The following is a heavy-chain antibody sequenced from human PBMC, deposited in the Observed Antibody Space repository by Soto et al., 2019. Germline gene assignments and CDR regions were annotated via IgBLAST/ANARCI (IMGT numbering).Heavy chain of an antibody. CDR2: IYYSGST. Sequence: QVQLQESGPGLVKPSQTLSLTCTVSGGSISSGDYYWSWIRQPPGKGLEWIGYIYYSGSTYYNPSLKSRVTISVDTSKIQFSLKLSSVTAADTAVYYCARGDDYGDFSVGLDYYYYGMDVWGQGTTVTVSS. D-gene: IGHD4-17*01. CDR3: ARGDDYGDFSVGLDYYYYGMDV. V-gene: IGHV4-30-4*01. CDR1: GGSISSGDYY. J-gene: IGHJ6*02.